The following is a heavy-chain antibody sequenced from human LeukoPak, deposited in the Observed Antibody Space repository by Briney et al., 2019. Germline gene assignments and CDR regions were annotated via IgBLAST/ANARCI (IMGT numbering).Heavy chain of an antibody. J-gene: IGHJ3*02. CDR1: GGSISSYY. D-gene: IGHD3-22*01. CDR2: IYYSGST. Sequence: SETLSLTCTVSGGSISSYYWSWIRQPPGKGLEWIGYIYYSGSTNYNPSLKSRVTISVDTSKNQFSLKLSSVTAADTAVYYCASSTRPDDSSGDDAFDIWGQGTMVTVSS. V-gene: IGHV4-59*01. CDR3: ASSTRPDDSSGDDAFDI.